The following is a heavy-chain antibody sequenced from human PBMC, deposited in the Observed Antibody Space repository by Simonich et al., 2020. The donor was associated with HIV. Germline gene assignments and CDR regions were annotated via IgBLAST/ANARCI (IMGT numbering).Heavy chain of an antibody. CDR2: IWDDGIRK. CDR1: GVAFSGSG. CDR3: ARDNDGTSHYSQFDY. D-gene: IGHD3-22*01. Sequence: QVQLVESGGGVVQPGRSLRLSCAASGVAFSGSGMHWVRQAPGKGLEWGACIWDDGIRKYYADAVRGRFTISRDNSMNTVYHQMNTLRAEDTAVYYCARDNDGTSHYSQFDYWGQGTLVTVSS. J-gene: IGHJ4*02. V-gene: IGHV3-33*01.